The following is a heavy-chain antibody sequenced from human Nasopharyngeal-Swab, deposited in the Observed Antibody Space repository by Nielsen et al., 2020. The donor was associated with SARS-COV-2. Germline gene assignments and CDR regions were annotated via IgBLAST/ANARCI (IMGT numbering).Heavy chain of an antibody. Sequence: SLKISCAASGFTFDDYAMHWVRQAPGKGLAWVSGISWNSGSIGYADSVKGRFTISRDNAKNSLYLQMNSLRAEDTALYYCAKGDGLGATTASFDYWGQGTLVTVSS. CDR2: ISWNSGSI. CDR1: GFTFDDYA. D-gene: IGHD5-24*01. J-gene: IGHJ4*02. V-gene: IGHV3-9*01. CDR3: AKGDGLGATTASFDY.